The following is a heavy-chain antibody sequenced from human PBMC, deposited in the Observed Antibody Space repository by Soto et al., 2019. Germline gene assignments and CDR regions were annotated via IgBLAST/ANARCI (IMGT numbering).Heavy chain of an antibody. V-gene: IGHV3-72*01. CDR1: GFTSSDHY. Sequence: EVELVESGGGLVQAGGSLRVSCGVSGFTSSDHYMDWVRQAPGKGLEWVGRTANKRSHYTTEYAASVKGRIIISRDDSKKTDYLQMNCLNIEDPAVYYCARAGFGHGWDFWGQGTTFTVSS. D-gene: IGHD3-16*01. CDR3: ARAGFGHGWDF. CDR2: TANKRSHYTT. J-gene: IGHJ6*02.